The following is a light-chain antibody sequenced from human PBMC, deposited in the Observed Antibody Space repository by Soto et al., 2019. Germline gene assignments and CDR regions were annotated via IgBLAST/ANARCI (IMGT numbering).Light chain of an antibody. CDR3: KQYNSYFIT. CDR1: QSISSW. V-gene: IGKV1-5*01. CDR2: DAS. Sequence: DIQMTQSPSTLSASVGDRVTLTCRASQSISSWLAWYQQKPGKAPKLLIYDASSLESGVPSRFSGSGSGTEFTLTISSLQPDEFATYYCKQYNSYFITFGKGTRLEIK. J-gene: IGKJ5*01.